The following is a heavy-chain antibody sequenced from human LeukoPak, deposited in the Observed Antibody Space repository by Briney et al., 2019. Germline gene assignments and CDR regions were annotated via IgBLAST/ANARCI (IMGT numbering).Heavy chain of an antibody. J-gene: IGHJ4*02. CDR1: GVSISNYY. Sequence: SETLSLTCTVSGVSISNYYWGWIRQPPGEGLEWIGSIYYSGSTYYNSSLQSRVTISVHMSNNQFALKLSSVTAADTAVYYCTRATGACLIDYWGQGTLVTVSS. V-gene: IGHV4-39*06. D-gene: IGHD1-1*01. CDR2: IYYSGST. CDR3: TRATGACLIDY.